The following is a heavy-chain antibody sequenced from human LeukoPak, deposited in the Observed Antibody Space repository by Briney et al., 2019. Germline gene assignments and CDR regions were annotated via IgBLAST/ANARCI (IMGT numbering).Heavy chain of an antibody. CDR3: ARDTALASIAYYFGMDV. D-gene: IGHD5-18*01. CDR1: GYSFTDYG. J-gene: IGHJ6*02. CDR2: ISAYNGYT. V-gene: IGHV1-18*01. Sequence: ASVKVSRKASGYSFTDYGISWVRQAPGQGLEWMGWISAYNGYTSYAQNFQGRVTMTTQTSTSTAYMEVRRLRSDDTAVYYCARDTALASIAYYFGMDVWGQGPTVTVSS.